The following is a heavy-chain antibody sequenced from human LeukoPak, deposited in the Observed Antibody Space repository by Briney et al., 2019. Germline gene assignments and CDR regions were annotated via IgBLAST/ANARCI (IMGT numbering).Heavy chain of an antibody. D-gene: IGHD3-9*01. CDR1: GGSISSGDYY. CDR2: IYYSGST. J-gene: IGHJ4*02. V-gene: IGHV4-30-4*01. Sequence: SETLSLTCTVSGGSISSGDYYWSWIRQPPGKGLEWIGYIYYSGSTYYNPSLKSRVTISVDTSKNQFSLKLSSVTAADTAVYYCAREPLTGYPLFDYWGQGTLVTVSS. CDR3: AREPLTGYPLFDY.